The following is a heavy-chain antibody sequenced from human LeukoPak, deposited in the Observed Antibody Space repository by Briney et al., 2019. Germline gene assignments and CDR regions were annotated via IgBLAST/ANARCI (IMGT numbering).Heavy chain of an antibody. CDR1: GGSISSYY. D-gene: IGHD3/OR15-3a*01. V-gene: IGHV4-59*01. CDR2: IYYSGST. Sequence: PSETLSLTCTVSGGSISSYYWSWIRQPPGKGLEWIGYIYYSGSTNYNPSLKSRVTISVDTSKNQFSLKLCSVTAADTAVYYCARFRTGVDAFDIWGQGTMVTVSS. J-gene: IGHJ3*02. CDR3: ARFRTGVDAFDI.